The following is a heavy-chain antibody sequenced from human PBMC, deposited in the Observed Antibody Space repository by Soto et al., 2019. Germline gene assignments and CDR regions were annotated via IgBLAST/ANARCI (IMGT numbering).Heavy chain of an antibody. CDR2: IWYDGSNK. Sequence: GGSLRLSCAASGFTFSSYGMHWVRQAPGKGLEWVAVIWYDGSNKYYADSVKGRFTISRDNSKNTLYLQMNSLRAEDTAVYYCARDLGAYDSSGYYYYYGMDVWGQGTTVTV. V-gene: IGHV3-33*01. CDR3: ARDLGAYDSSGYYYYYGMDV. J-gene: IGHJ6*02. CDR1: GFTFSSYG. D-gene: IGHD3-22*01.